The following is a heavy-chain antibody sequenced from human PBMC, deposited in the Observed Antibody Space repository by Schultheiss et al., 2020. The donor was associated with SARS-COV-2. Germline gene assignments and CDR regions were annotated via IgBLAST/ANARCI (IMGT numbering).Heavy chain of an antibody. D-gene: IGHD6-13*01. CDR1: GYSSTSYG. Sequence: SVKVSCKASGYSSTSYGISWVRQAPGQGLEWMGGIIPIFGTANYAQKFQGRVTITADKSTSTAYMELSSLRSEDTAVYYCARVPRPGIAAAGEWGQGTLVTVSS. CDR2: IIPIFGTA. V-gene: IGHV1-69*06. CDR3: ARVPRPGIAAAGE. J-gene: IGHJ4*02.